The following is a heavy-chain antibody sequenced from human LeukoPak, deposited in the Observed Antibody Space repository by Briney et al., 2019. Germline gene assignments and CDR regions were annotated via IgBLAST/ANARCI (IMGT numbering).Heavy chain of an antibody. CDR2: ISGSGGST. J-gene: IGHJ4*02. Sequence: GGSLRLSCAASGFTFSNYAMTWVRQAPGKGLEWVSGISGSGGSTNYADSVRGRFTISRDNSKNTLYLQMNRLRAEDTAIYYCARDSYSSSWYYFDYWGQGTLVTVSS. CDR3: ARDSYSSSWYYFDY. V-gene: IGHV3-23*01. D-gene: IGHD6-13*01. CDR1: GFTFSNYA.